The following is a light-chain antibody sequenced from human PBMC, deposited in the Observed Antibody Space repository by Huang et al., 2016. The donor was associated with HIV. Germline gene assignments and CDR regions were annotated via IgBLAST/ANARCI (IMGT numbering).Light chain of an antibody. J-gene: IGKJ4*01. CDR1: QSVSRN. CDR3: QQYNNWPQT. V-gene: IGKV3-15*01. Sequence: EIVLTQSPATLSVSPGDRATLSCRASQSVSRNLAWHQQKPGQAPRLLIYGASTRATAIPARFSGSGSGTDFTLTISSLQSEDSAVYYCQQYNNWPQTFGGGTKVEIK. CDR2: GAS.